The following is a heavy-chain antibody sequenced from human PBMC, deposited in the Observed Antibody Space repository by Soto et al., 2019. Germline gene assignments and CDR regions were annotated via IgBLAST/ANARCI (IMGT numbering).Heavy chain of an antibody. CDR1: GITFSSYW. J-gene: IGHJ4*02. CDR2: IKSDGSST. V-gene: IGHV3-74*01. CDR3: AREACSGGNCFYFGPDY. D-gene: IGHD2-15*01. Sequence: GGSLRLSCAASGITFSSYWVHWARQAPGKGLVWVSRIKSDGSSTSYADSVKGRFTISRDNAKNTLYLQMNSLRAEDTAVYYCAREACSGGNCFYFGPDYWGQGTLVTVSS.